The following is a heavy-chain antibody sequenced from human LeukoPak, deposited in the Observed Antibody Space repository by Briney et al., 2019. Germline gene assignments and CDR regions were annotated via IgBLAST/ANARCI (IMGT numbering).Heavy chain of an antibody. Sequence: PSETLSLTCAVYGESFSSYYWTWIRQPPGKGLEWIGEINHSGSTNYNPSLKSRVTISVDTSENQFSLKLSSVTAADTAVYYCARGEVGATTAYYYYYMDVWGKGTTVTVSS. J-gene: IGHJ6*03. CDR1: GESFSSYY. CDR2: INHSGST. CDR3: ARGEVGATTAYYYYYMDV. D-gene: IGHD1-26*01. V-gene: IGHV4-34*01.